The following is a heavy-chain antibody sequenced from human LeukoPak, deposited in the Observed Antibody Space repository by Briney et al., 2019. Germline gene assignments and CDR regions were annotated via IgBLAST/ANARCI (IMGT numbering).Heavy chain of an antibody. D-gene: IGHD3-3*01. CDR2: ISKSGTYI. CDR3: ARASGKDFWSGYYTPEMDV. J-gene: IGHJ6*02. CDR1: GFTFRDYT. V-gene: IGHV3-21*01. Sequence: PGGSLRLSCAASGFTFRDYTMNWVGQAPGKGLEWVSAISKSGTYIKYADSVKGRFTISRDNSKNTLYLQMNSLRAVDTAVYYCARASGKDFWSGYYTPEMDVWGQGTTVTVSS.